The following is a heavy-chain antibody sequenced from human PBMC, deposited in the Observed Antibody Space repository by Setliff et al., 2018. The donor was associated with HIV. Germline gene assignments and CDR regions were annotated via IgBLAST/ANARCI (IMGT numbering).Heavy chain of an antibody. Sequence: ESLKISCAASGFAFSGFWMSWARQPPGKGLEWIGEINHSGSTNYNPSLKSRVTISVDTSKNQFSLKLRSVTAADTAVYYCATGLTMAPDHWGQGSLVTVSS. J-gene: IGHJ4*02. V-gene: IGHV4-34*01. CDR1: GFAFSGFW. CDR3: ATGLTMAPDH. D-gene: IGHD2-8*01. CDR2: INHSGST.